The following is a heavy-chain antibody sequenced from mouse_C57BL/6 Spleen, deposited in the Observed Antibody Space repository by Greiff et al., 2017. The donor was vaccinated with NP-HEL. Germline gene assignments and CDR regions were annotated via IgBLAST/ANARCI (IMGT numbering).Heavy chain of an antibody. CDR2: IYPGDGDT. D-gene: IGHD1-1*01. CDR3: ARSGFITTGVVMDY. J-gene: IGHJ2*01. Sequence: VQLQQSGPELMKPGASVKISCKASGYAFSSSWMNWVKQRPGKGLEWIGRIYPGDGDTNYNGKFKGKATLTADKSSSTAYMQLSSLTSEDSAVYFCARSGFITTGVVMDYWGQGTTLTVSS. V-gene: IGHV1-82*01. CDR1: GYAFSSSW.